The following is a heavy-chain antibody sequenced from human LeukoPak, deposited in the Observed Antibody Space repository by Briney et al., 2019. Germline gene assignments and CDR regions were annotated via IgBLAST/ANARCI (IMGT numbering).Heavy chain of an antibody. CDR1: GFTFNSYS. V-gene: IGHV3-21*06. J-gene: IGHJ4*02. CDR2: ISSGSSYI. D-gene: IGHD3-3*01. CDR3: ARDYGAWSFDN. Sequence: GGSLGLSCAASGFTFNSYSMNWVRQAPGKGLEWVSSISSGSSYIYADSVKGRFTISRDNAKNSLYLQMNSLRAEDTAVYYCARDYGAWSFDNWGQGTLVTVSS.